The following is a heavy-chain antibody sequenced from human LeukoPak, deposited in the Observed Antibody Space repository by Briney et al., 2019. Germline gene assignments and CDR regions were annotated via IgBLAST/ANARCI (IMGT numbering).Heavy chain of an antibody. CDR1: GYTFTGYY. V-gene: IGHV1-69*13. J-gene: IGHJ4*02. CDR3: ARTYYGEQNTPSDN. CDR2: IIPIFGTA. Sequence: GASVKVSCKASGYTFTGYYMHWVRQAPGQGLEWMGGIIPIFGTANYAQKFQGRVTITADESTSTAYMELSSLRSEDTAVYYCARTYYGEQNTPSDNWGQGTLVTVSS. D-gene: IGHD3-22*01.